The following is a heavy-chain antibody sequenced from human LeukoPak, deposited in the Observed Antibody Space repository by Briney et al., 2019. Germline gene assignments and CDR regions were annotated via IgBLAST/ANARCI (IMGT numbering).Heavy chain of an antibody. CDR3: ARGQHQYYFDY. CDR1: GFTVSSNY. CDR2: IYSGGST. J-gene: IGHJ4*02. V-gene: IGHV3-53*01. Sequence: GGSLRLSCAASGFTVSSNYMSWVRQAPGKGLEWVSVIYSGGSTYYADSVKGRFTISRDNSKNTLYLQMNGLRAEDTAVYYCARGQHQYYFDYWGQGTLVTVSS. D-gene: IGHD2-2*01.